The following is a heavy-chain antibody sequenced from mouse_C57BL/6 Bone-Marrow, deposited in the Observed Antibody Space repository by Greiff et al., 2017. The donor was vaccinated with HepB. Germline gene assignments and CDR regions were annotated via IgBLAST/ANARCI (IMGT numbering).Heavy chain of an antibody. J-gene: IGHJ1*03. CDR3: TRATVVATHWYFDV. CDR2: IDPETGGT. V-gene: IGHV1-15*01. D-gene: IGHD1-1*01. CDR1: GYTFTDYE. Sequence: QVQLKQSGAELVRPGASVTLSCKASGYTFTDYEMHWVKQTPVHGLEWIGAIDPETGGTAYNQKFKGKAILTADKSSSTAYMELRSLTSEDSAVYYCTRATVVATHWYFDVWGTGTTVTVSS.